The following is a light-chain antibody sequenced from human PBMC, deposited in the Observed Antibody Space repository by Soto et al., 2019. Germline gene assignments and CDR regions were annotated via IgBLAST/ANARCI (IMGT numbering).Light chain of an antibody. CDR3: QQSYSTPWT. V-gene: IGKV1-39*01. Sequence: DIQMTQSPSSLSASVGDRVTITCRASQSISYYLNWYQQKQGRAPRLLIYSTSTLQSGVPSKFSGSASGTDFTLTISILQPEDFATYYCQQSYSTPWTFGQGTKVEIK. CDR2: STS. J-gene: IGKJ1*01. CDR1: QSISYY.